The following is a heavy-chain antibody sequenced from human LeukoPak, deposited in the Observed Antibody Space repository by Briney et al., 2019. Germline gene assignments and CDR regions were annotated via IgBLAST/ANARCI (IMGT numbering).Heavy chain of an antibody. CDR3: ANIDQYYYDSSGYYGY. CDR2: ISGSGGST. CDR1: GFTFSSYA. J-gene: IGHJ4*02. Sequence: GGSLRLSCAASGFTFSSYAMSWVRQAPGKGLEWVSAISGSGGSTYYADSVKGRFTISRDNSKNTLYLQMNSLRAEDTAAYYCANIDQYYYDSSGYYGYWGQGTLVTVSS. D-gene: IGHD3-22*01. V-gene: IGHV3-23*01.